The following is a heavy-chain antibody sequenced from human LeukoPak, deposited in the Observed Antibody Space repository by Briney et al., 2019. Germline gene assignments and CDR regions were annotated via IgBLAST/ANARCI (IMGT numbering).Heavy chain of an antibody. CDR3: ARTRIQLWLGYYYGMDV. CDR2: INPNSGGT. J-gene: IGHJ6*02. CDR1: VYTFTGYY. Sequence: ASVKVSCKASVYTFTGYYMHWVRQAPGPGLEWMGWINPNSGGTNYAQKFQGRVTMTRDTSISTAYMELSRLRSDDTAVYYCARTRIQLWLGYYYGMDVWGQGTTVTVSS. D-gene: IGHD5-18*01. V-gene: IGHV1-2*02.